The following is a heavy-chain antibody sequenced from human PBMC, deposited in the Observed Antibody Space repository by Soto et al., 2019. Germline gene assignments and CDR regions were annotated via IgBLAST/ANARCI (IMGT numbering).Heavy chain of an antibody. CDR2: IYPGGSDT. D-gene: IGHD1-20*01. CDR3: ASQHNWHPNYDYCYGMNV. CDR1: GYSFTSYW. V-gene: IGHV5-51*03. Sequence: PGESLKSSCKGSGYSFTSYWLGWVRQMPGKGREWMGNIYPGGSDTRYSPSFQGQVTISADKSISTAYLQWSSLKAQETAMHYCASQHNWHPNYDYCYGMNVKGQVTTVTVSS. J-gene: IGHJ6*02.